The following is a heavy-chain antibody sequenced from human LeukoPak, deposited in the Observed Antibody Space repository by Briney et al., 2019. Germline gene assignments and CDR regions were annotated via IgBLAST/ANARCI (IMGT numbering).Heavy chain of an antibody. Sequence: SETLSLTCTVSGGSITSSSYYSGWIRQPPGKGLERIGSIYYSGSTYYNPSLKSRVTISVDTSKNQFSLKLSSVTAADTAVYYCGRHWRRQPNRIPMVRGAKGNWFDPWGQGTPVTVSS. J-gene: IGHJ5*02. CDR3: GRHWRRQPNRIPMVRGAKGNWFDP. D-gene: IGHD3-10*01. CDR2: IYYSGST. V-gene: IGHV4-39*01. CDR1: GGSITSSSYY.